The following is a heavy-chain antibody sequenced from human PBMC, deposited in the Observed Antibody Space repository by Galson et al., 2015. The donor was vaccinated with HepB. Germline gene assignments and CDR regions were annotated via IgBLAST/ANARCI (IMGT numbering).Heavy chain of an antibody. V-gene: IGHV3-74*03. CDR1: GLTLSSYS. CDR2: MNADGARK. Sequence: SLRLSCAASGLTLSSYSMHWVRQVPGKGLLWVSQMNADGARKTYADSVRDRFIISRDDAKNTLHLQMNSLKVDDTAVYYCARSPADDALDIWGRGTMVTVAS. J-gene: IGHJ3*02. CDR3: ARSPADDALDI.